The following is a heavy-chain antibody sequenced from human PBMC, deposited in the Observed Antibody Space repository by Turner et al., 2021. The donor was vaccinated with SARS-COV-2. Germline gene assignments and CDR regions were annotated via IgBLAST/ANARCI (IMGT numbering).Heavy chain of an antibody. D-gene: IGHD3-3*01. CDR3: ARALLEDSSVGFDI. V-gene: IGHV3-7*03. Sequence: ELQLVESGGGLAQLAGSLRLACAAAGFTFSRYWMSWVRQAPGKGLEWVANIKEDGSEKYYVDSVKGRFTISRDNAKSSLYVQMNSLRAEDTAVYYCARALLEDSSVGFDIWGQGTMVTISS. CDR2: IKEDGSEK. J-gene: IGHJ3*02. CDR1: GFTFSRYW.